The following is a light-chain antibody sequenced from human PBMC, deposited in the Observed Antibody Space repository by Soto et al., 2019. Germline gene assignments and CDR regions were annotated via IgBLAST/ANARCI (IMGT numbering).Light chain of an antibody. V-gene: IGKV1-33*01. CDR3: QQYDNLPPFT. CDR1: QDIRTS. J-gene: IGKJ3*01. CDR2: GAS. Sequence: DIQMTQSPSSLSASVGARVSITCQASQDIRTSLSWFQQTPGRAPKLLIYGASNLETGVPSRFRGSGSGTDFTFTISSLQPEDIATYYCQQYDNLPPFTVGPGTKVDIK.